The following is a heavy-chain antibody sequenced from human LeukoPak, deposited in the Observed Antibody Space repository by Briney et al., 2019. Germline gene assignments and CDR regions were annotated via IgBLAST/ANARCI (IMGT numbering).Heavy chain of an antibody. J-gene: IGHJ5*02. Sequence: ASVKVSCKASGYTFTNSYIHWVRQPPGQGLAWMGIINPTTGSTTYAQIFRGRINMTGDTSTSTIYMELSSLRSDDTAVYYCARGRVGATTYVWFDPWGQGTLVTVSS. CDR1: GYTFTNSY. V-gene: IGHV1-46*01. D-gene: IGHD1-26*01. CDR2: INPTTGST. CDR3: ARGRVGATTYVWFDP.